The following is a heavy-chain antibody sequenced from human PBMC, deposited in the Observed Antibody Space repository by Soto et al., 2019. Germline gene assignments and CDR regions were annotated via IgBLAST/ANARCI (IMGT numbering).Heavy chain of an antibody. D-gene: IGHD6-13*01. J-gene: IGHJ4*02. CDR1: GESFSGYY. V-gene: IGHV4-34*01. Sequence: SETLSLTCAVYGESFSGYYWSWIRQPPGKGLEWIGEINQSGSTNYNPSLKSRVTISVDTSKNQFSLKLSSVTAADTAVHYCARTYSSSWSPFEYWGQGTLVTVS. CDR2: INQSGST. CDR3: ARTYSSSWSPFEY.